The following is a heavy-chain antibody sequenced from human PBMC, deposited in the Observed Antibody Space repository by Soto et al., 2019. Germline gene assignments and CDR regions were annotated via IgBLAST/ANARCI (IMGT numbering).Heavy chain of an antibody. V-gene: IGHV1-69*13. CDR2: IIAIFGKA. Sequence: SVKVSCKASGYTFTSYGISWVRQAPGQGLEWMGWIIAIFGKADYAQKFQGRVTITADESTNTAYMELSSLRSEDTAVYYCAREGLVLVPTTVNSDYYYYAMDVWGQGTTVTV. D-gene: IGHD2-2*01. CDR3: AREGLVLVPTTVNSDYYYYAMDV. CDR1: GYTFTSYG. J-gene: IGHJ6*02.